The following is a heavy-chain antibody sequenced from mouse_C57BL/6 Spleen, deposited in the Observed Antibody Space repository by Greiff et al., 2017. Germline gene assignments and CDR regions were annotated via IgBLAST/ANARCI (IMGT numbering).Heavy chain of an antibody. CDR1: GYSFTSYW. Sequence: QVQLQQSGAELVKPGASVKLSCKASGYSFTSYWMHWVKQRPGQGLEWIGYIYPCSGYTNYNQKFKDKATLTADKSSSTAYMQLSSLTSEDSAVYYCARGSSSRSSFDYWGQGTTLTVSS. J-gene: IGHJ2*01. D-gene: IGHD6-1*01. CDR2: IYPCSGYT. V-gene: IGHV1-7*01. CDR3: ARGSSSRSSFDY.